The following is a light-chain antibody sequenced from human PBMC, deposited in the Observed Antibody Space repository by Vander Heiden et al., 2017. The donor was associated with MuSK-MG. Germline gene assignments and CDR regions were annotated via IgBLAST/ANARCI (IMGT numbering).Light chain of an antibody. CDR1: QYISNY. CDR2: AAS. CDR3: QHLNAYPL. V-gene: IGKV1-9*01. J-gene: IGKJ4*01. Sequence: TPSTRSPSSLSASVGDRVTITCRASQYISNYLDWYQQQPGKAPKLLISAASTGQSGVPQRLSGSGPGTDFTLTISSLQTDDLATYYGQHLNAYPLFGGGTRVDIK.